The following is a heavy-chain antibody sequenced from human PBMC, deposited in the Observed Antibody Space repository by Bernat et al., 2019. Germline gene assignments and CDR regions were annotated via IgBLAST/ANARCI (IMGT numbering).Heavy chain of an antibody. CDR2: INHSGST. V-gene: IGHV4-34*01. CDR3: ARGVPPPYSSSLFAY. CDR1: GGSFSGYY. J-gene: IGHJ4*02. D-gene: IGHD6-6*01. Sequence: QVQLQQWGAGLLKPSETLSLTCAVYGGSFSGYYWSWIRQPPGKGLEWIGEINHSGSTNYNPSLKSRVTISVDTSKNQFSLKLSSVTAADTAVYYGARGVPPPYSSSLFAYWGQGTLVTVSS.